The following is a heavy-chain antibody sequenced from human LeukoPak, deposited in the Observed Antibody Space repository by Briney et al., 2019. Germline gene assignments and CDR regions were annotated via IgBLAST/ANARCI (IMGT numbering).Heavy chain of an antibody. J-gene: IGHJ4*02. D-gene: IGHD2-2*01. CDR2: IIPILGIA. V-gene: IGHV1-69*04. CDR3: ARERDLEYCSSTSCYALDY. Sequence: SVKVSCKASGGTFSSYAISWVRQAPGQGLEWMGRIIPILGIANYAQKFQGRVTITADKSTSTAYMELSSLRSEDTAVYYCARERDLEYCSSTSCYALDYWGQGTLVTVSS. CDR1: GGTFSSYA.